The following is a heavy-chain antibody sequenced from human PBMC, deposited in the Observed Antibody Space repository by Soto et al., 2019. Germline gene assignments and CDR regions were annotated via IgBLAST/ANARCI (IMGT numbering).Heavy chain of an antibody. D-gene: IGHD5-12*01. Sequence: QVQLQESGPGLVKPSQTLSLTCTVSGGSISSGGYYWSWIRQHPGKGLEWIGYIYYSGSTYYNSSLRSRVTLSVDTSKNQFSLKLSSVTAADTAVYYCARHVDVHWAFDYWGQGTLVTVSS. J-gene: IGHJ4*02. V-gene: IGHV4-31*03. CDR1: GGSISSGGYY. CDR2: IYYSGST. CDR3: ARHVDVHWAFDY.